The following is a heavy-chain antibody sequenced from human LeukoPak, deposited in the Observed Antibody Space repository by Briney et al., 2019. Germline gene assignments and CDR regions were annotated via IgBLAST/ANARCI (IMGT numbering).Heavy chain of an antibody. Sequence: GGSLRLSCAASGFTFDDYAMHWVWQAPGKGLEWVSGISWNSGSIGYADSVKGRFTISRDNAKNSLYLQMNSLRAEDTALYYCAKAGYSSQFRMDVWGKGTTVTVSS. CDR2: ISWNSGSI. CDR1: GFTFDDYA. J-gene: IGHJ6*03. CDR3: AKAGYSSQFRMDV. D-gene: IGHD6-13*01. V-gene: IGHV3-9*01.